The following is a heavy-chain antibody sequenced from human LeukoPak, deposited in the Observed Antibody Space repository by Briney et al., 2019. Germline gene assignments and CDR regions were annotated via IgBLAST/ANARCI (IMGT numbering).Heavy chain of an antibody. D-gene: IGHD3-16*01. CDR1: GGSISSSSYY. CDR3: AAARGIRYYFDY. Sequence: SETLSLTCTVSGGSISSSSYYWGWIRQPPGKGLEWIASIYYTGSTYYNPSLKSRVTISVDTSKNQFSLKLSSVTAADTAVYYCAAARGIRYYFDYWGQGTLFTVSS. V-gene: IGHV4-39*07. CDR2: IYYTGST. J-gene: IGHJ4*02.